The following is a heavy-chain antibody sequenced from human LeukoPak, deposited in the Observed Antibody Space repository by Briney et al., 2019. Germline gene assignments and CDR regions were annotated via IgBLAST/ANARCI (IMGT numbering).Heavy chain of an antibody. D-gene: IGHD6-19*01. Sequence: GSSVKVSCKASGGTFSSYAISWVRQAPGQGLEWMGGIIPIFGTANYAQKFQGRVTITTDESTSTAYMELSSLRSEDTAVYYCARGPLIAVAGSWVDYWGQGTMVTVSS. CDR1: GGTFSSYA. CDR2: IIPIFGTA. J-gene: IGHJ3*01. CDR3: ARGPLIAVAGSWVDY. V-gene: IGHV1-69*05.